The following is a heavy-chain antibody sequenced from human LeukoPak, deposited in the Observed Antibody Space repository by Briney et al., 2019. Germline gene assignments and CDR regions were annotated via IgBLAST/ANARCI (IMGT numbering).Heavy chain of an antibody. D-gene: IGHD3-22*01. CDR2: TKQDETEK. V-gene: IGHV3-7*04. CDR3: ARNRQWLLADY. Sequence: GGSLRLSCAASGFTFSNYWMSWVRQAPGKGLEWVANTKQDETEKHYADSVKGRFTISRDSAQNSLYLQMNSLRAEDTAVYFCARNRQWLLADYWGQGTVVTVSS. J-gene: IGHJ4*02. CDR1: GFTFSNYW.